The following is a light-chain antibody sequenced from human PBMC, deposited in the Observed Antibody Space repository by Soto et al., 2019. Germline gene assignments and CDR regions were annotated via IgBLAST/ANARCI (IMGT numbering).Light chain of an antibody. CDR2: GSS. V-gene: IGKV3-15*01. CDR1: QSLSSS. Sequence: KLLTQSPGTLSLSPGKRATLFCRASQSLSSSLAWYQQKSGQAPPLIIYGSSRRATGVPVSFSGSGSGTDFTLPISSLQSEDFGVYFCQQYDNWPWTFGQGTKVDI. CDR3: QQYDNWPWT. J-gene: IGKJ1*01.